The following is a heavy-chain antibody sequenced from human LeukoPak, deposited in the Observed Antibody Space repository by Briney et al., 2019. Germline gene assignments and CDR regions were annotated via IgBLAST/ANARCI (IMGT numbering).Heavy chain of an antibody. D-gene: IGHD6-19*01. Sequence: SETLSLTCAVSGGSLSSGGYSWSWLRQPPGKGLEWIGYIYHSGSTYYNPSLKSRVTISVDRSKNQFSLKLSSVTAADTAVYYCARYSSGWYECNFDYWGQGTLVTVSS. CDR3: ARYSSGWYECNFDY. CDR2: IYHSGST. CDR1: GGSLSSGGYS. J-gene: IGHJ4*02. V-gene: IGHV4-30-2*01.